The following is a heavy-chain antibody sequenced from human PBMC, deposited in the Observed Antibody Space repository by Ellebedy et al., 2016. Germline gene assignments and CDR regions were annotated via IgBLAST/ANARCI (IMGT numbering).Heavy chain of an antibody. CDR2: IHPKTGGT. CDR3: ARVGLHYDDNAHFTFDT. D-gene: IGHD3-16*01. V-gene: IGHV1-2*02. Sequence: ASVKVSXKASGYSFSGFSLHWIRQAPGQRLEWMGWIHPKTGGTHYDRKFRGRVTMTANTSADTATLDLHSLTSGDTAFYYCARVGLHYDDNAHFTFDTWGQGTLVTVSS. CDR1: GYSFSGFS. J-gene: IGHJ4*02.